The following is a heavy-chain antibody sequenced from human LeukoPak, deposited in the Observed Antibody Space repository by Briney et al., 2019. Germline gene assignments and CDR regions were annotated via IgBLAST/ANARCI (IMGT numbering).Heavy chain of an antibody. Sequence: SETLSLTCTVSGGSISSYYWSWIRQPPGKGLEWIGYIYYSGSTNYNPSLKSRVTISVDTSKNQFSLKLSSVTAADTAVYYCARQSVNYDILTGSDYWGQGTLVTVSS. CDR2: IYYSGST. J-gene: IGHJ4*02. V-gene: IGHV4-59*08. CDR1: GGSISSYY. D-gene: IGHD3-9*01. CDR3: ARQSVNYDILTGSDY.